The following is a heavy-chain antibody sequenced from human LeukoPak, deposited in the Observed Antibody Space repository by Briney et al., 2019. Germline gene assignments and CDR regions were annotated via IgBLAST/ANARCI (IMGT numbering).Heavy chain of an antibody. V-gene: IGHV3-30*18. Sequence: PGGSLRLSCAASGFTFSSYGMHWVRQAPGKGLEWVAVISYDGSNKYYADSVKGRFTISRDNSKNTLYLQMNSLRAEDTAVYYCAKDRKAIAVAGTSVVDYWGQGTLVTVSS. J-gene: IGHJ4*02. D-gene: IGHD6-19*01. CDR1: GFTFSSYG. CDR3: AKDRKAIAVAGTSVVDY. CDR2: ISYDGSNK.